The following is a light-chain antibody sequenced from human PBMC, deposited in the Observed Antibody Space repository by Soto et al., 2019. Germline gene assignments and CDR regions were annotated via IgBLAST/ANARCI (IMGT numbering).Light chain of an antibody. CDR2: DDS. V-gene: IGKV1-5*01. CDR3: KQYDNYPLT. CDR1: QSVRSW. J-gene: IGKJ4*01. Sequence: DIQMTHSPSTLSASVVDRVTITFLASQSVRSWLAWYQQKPGRATKFLIYDDSSLESGVKSRFSGSGSGTEFTLTISNMQPDDFATYYCKQYDNYPLTFGGGNKVDIK.